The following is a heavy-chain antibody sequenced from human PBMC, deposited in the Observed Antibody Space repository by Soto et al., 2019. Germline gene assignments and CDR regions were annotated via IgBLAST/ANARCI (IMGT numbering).Heavy chain of an antibody. V-gene: IGHV4-59*08. CDR2: IYYSGST. CDR3: ARRQNFFDY. Sequence: SETLSLTCTVSGGSISSYYWSWIRQPPGKGLEWIGYIYYSGSTNYNPSLKSRVTISVDTSKNQFSLKLSSVTAADTAVYYCARRQNFFDYWGQGTLVTVSS. CDR1: GGSISSYY. J-gene: IGHJ4*02.